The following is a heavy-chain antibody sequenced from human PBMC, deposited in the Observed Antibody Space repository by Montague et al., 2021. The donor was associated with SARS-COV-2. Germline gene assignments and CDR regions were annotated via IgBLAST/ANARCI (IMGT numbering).Heavy chain of an antibody. J-gene: IGHJ4*02. D-gene: IGHD6-13*01. CDR2: ISGSGGIT. CDR3: AKDIGVVSWGAAAGCFDS. Sequence: SLRLSCSASGFPFSSYAMTWVRQAPVQVLDWVSGISGSGGITYYADSVKGRFTISRDSSTNTLSLQLNSLRADDTAVYYCAKDIGVVSWGAAAGCFDSWGQGTLVTVSS. V-gene: IGHV3-23*01. CDR1: GFPFSSYA.